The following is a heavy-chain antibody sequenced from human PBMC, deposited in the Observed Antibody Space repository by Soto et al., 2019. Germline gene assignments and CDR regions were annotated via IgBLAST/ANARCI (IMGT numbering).Heavy chain of an antibody. J-gene: IGHJ4*02. V-gene: IGHV3-30-3*01. CDR1: GFTFSTYA. D-gene: IGHD2-15*01. CDR3: ARDQADIVVVVGGPTSNEFDY. CDR2: IMPNGGNA. Sequence: SLRLSCVASGFTFSTYAMDWVRQAPGKGLEWVGVIMPNGGNARYADSVKGRFTISRDNAQNTLYLQMNSLRAEDTAVYYCARDQADIVVVVGGPTSNEFDYWGQGTLVTVSS.